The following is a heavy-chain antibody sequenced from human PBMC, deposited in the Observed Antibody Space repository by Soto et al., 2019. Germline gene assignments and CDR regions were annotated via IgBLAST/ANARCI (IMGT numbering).Heavy chain of an antibody. CDR3: AADPEGGYYDFWSGLYYYYYGMDV. CDR2: IVVGSGNT. J-gene: IGHJ6*02. Sequence: SVKVSCKASGFTFTSSAVQWVRQARGQRLEWIGWIVVGSGNTNYAQKFQERVTITRDMSTSTAYMELSSLRSEDTAVYYCAADPEGGYYDFWSGLYYYYYGMDVRGQGTTVTVSS. CDR1: GFTFTSSA. V-gene: IGHV1-58*01. D-gene: IGHD3-3*01.